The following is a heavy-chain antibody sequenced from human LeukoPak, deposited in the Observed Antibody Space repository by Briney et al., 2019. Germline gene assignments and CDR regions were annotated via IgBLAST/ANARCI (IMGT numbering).Heavy chain of an antibody. CDR3: ARGFGLELPLGAFDI. V-gene: IGHV4-61*10. CDR2: IYYSGST. D-gene: IGHD3/OR15-3a*01. J-gene: IGHJ3*02. Sequence: PSETLSLTCTVSGGSISSGSYYWSWIRQPAGKGLEWIGYIYYSGSTNYNPSLKSRVTISVDTSKNQFSLKLSSVTAADTAVYYCARGFGLELPLGAFDIWGQGTMVTVSS. CDR1: GGSISSGSYY.